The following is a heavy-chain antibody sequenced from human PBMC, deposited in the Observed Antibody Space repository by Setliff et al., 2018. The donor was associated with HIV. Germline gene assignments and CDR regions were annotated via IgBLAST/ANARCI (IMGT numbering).Heavy chain of an antibody. CDR1: GYSFTTHD. CDR2: MNPDSGNT. Sequence: SVKVSCKASGYSFTTHDINWVRQSPGQGLEWMGWMNPDSGNTFYAQKFKGRVTMTRDTSTNTAYMELSSLRSEDTAVYYCAKDRGRGNWLDPWGQGTLVTVSS. V-gene: IGHV1-8*02. D-gene: IGHD1-26*01. J-gene: IGHJ5*02. CDR3: AKDRGRGNWLDP.